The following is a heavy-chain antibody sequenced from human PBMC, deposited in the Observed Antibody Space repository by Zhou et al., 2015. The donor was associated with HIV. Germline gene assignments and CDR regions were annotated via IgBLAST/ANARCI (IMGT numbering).Heavy chain of an antibody. CDR1: GVTFSSYA. D-gene: IGHD1-14*01. CDR2: IIPIRGTK. J-gene: IGHJ3*01. V-gene: IGHV1-69*01. CDR3: ARSSVNHDNAFDL. Sequence: QVFLVQSGAEVKKPGSSVKVSCKASGVTFSSYAISWVRQAPGQGLEWMGGIIPIRGTKDYAQKFQGRVTITADESTTTAYMELNRLTSEDAAVYFCARSSVNHDNAFDLWGQGTKVIVSS.